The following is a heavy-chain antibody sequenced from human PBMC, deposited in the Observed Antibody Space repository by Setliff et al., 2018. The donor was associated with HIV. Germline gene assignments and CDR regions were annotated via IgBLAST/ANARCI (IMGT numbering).Heavy chain of an antibody. CDR1: GYTFTYLF. D-gene: IGHD3-10*01. V-gene: IGHV1-2*02. CDR2: INPKSGDT. CDR3: AREGSPIYYFDY. Sequence: ASVKVSCKASGYTFTYLFIHWVRLAPGRGLEWMGVINPKSGDTNYAQKFQGRVTMTRDTSTSTAYMELRSLRSDDTAVYYCAREGSPIYYFDYWSQGTLVTVSS. J-gene: IGHJ4*02.